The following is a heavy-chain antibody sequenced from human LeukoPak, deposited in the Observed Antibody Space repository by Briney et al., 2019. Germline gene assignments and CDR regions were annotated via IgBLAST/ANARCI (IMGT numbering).Heavy chain of an antibody. Sequence: GPSVKVSCKASGYTFTGYNMHWVRQAPGQGLEWMGWINPNSGGTNYAQKFQGRVTMTRDTSISTAYVELSSLTSDDTAVYYCARAHSAWYFDYWGQGTLVTVSS. D-gene: IGHD6-19*01. V-gene: IGHV1-2*02. CDR3: ARAHSAWYFDY. CDR1: GYTFTGYN. CDR2: INPNSGGT. J-gene: IGHJ4*02.